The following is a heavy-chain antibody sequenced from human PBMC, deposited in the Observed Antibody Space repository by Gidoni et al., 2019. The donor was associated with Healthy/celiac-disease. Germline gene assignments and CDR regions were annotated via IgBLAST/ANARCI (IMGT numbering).Heavy chain of an antibody. V-gene: IGHV1-69*01. CDR3: ARGYDDSSGYYGLVDYYYGMDV. J-gene: IGHJ6*01. D-gene: IGHD3-22*01. Sequence: QVQLVQSGAEVKQPASSVTVSCKAPGGPFRRYAIRRVRQAPGQGLECMGGSIPYFGTENYAQKCQGRGTITADESTSTAYRELSSRRSEDTAGYYCARGYDDSSGYYGLVDYYYGMDVWGQGTTVTVSS. CDR2: SIPYFGTE. CDR1: GGPFRRYA.